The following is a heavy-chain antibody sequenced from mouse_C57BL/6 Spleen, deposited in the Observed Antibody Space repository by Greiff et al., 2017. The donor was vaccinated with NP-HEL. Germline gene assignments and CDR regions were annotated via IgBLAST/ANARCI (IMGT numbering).Heavy chain of an antibody. CDR2: IDPETGGT. CDR3: TNWAVRFAY. Sequence: QVQLKQSGAELVRPGASVTLSCKASGYTFPDYEMHWVKQTPVHGLEWIGAIDPETGGTAYNKKFKGKAILTADKSSSTAYMKLRILTSEDSAVYYCTNWAVRFAYWGQGTLVTVSA. V-gene: IGHV1-15*01. CDR1: GYTFPDYE. D-gene: IGHD4-1*02. J-gene: IGHJ3*01.